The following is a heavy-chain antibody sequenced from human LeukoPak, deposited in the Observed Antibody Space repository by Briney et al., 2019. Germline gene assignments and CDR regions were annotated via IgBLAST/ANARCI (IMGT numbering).Heavy chain of an antibody. V-gene: IGHV3-30-3*01. J-gene: IGHJ4*02. D-gene: IGHD3-10*01. CDR1: GFTFSSYA. CDR2: ISYDGSNK. Sequence: GRSLRLSCAASGFTFSSYAMHWVRQAPSKGLEWVAVISYDGSNKYYADSVKGRFTISRDNSKNTLYLQMNSLRAEDTAVYYCARDGSGSYYPYYFDYWGQGTLVTVSS. CDR3: ARDGSGSYYPYYFDY.